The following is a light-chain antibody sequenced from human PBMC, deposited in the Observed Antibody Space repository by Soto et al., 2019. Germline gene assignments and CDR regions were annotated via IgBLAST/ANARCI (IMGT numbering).Light chain of an antibody. CDR3: QAWDSSTPVV. CDR2: EDR. Sequence: SYELTQPPSVSVSPGQTTSITCSGDKLGDKYSCWYQQKPGQSPVLVIYEDRKRPSGIPERFSGSKSGNTATLTISGTQAMDEADYYCQAWDSSTPVVFGGRTKVTVL. CDR1: KLGDKY. V-gene: IGLV3-1*01. J-gene: IGLJ2*01.